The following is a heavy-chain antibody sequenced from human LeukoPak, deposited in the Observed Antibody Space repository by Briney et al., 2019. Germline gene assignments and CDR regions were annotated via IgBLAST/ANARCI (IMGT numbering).Heavy chain of an antibody. D-gene: IGHD6-13*01. J-gene: IGHJ4*02. CDR3: AKCPRTFSSRWHPHDY. Sequence: GGSLRLSCAASGFTFSSYAMSWVRQAPGKGLEWVSAISGSGGTTYYADSVKGRFTISRDNSKNTLYLQMNSLRAEDTAVYHCAKCPRTFSSRWHPHDYWGQGTLVTVSS. CDR2: ISGSGGTT. CDR1: GFTFSSYA. V-gene: IGHV3-23*01.